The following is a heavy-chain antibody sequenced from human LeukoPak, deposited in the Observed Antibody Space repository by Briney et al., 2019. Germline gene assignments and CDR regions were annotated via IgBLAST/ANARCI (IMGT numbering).Heavy chain of an antibody. CDR2: VIPIFGTA. Sequence: SVKVSCNASGGTFSSYAISWVRQAPGQGLEWMGGVIPIFGTANYAQKFQGRVTITTDESTSTAYMELSSLRSEDTAVYYCARDFWSGSRKHYYYYMDVWGKGTTVTVSS. D-gene: IGHD3-3*01. CDR3: ARDFWSGSRKHYYYYMDV. J-gene: IGHJ6*03. V-gene: IGHV1-69*05. CDR1: GGTFSSYA.